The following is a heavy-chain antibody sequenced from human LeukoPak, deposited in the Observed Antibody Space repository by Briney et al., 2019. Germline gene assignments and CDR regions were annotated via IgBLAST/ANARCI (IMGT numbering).Heavy chain of an antibody. CDR3: ARHLSEYSPMIVVVIFPRPNWYFDL. CDR2: IYYSGST. J-gene: IGHJ2*01. V-gene: IGHV4-39*01. Sequence: SETLSLTCTVSGGSISSSSYYWGWIRQPPGKGLEWIGSIYYSGSTYYNPSLKSRVTISVDTSKNQFSLKLSSVTAADTAVYYCARHLSEYSPMIVVVIFPRPNWYFDLWGRGTLVTVSS. D-gene: IGHD3-22*01. CDR1: GGSISSSSYY.